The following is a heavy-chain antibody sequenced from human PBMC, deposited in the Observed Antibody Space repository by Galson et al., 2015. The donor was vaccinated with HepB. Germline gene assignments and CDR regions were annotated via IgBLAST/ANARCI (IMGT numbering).Heavy chain of an antibody. CDR3: ARAKEGRGYFDY. D-gene: IGHD3-10*01. CDR2: AYHSGGT. V-gene: IGHV4-4*02. Sequence: SETLSLTCAVSGDSISNDRWWSWVRLPPGEGLEWIGEAYHSGGTNYRPSLKSRVTISVDKSKNQFSLKLTSVTAADTAVYYCARAKEGRGYFDYWGQGTLVTVSS. CDR1: GDSISNDRW. J-gene: IGHJ4*02.